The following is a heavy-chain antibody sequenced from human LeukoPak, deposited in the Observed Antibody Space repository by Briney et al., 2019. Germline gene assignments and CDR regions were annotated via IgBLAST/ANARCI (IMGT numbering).Heavy chain of an antibody. CDR3: ARDLGPGFRGSHDAFDI. CDR1: GFTFNSYS. V-gene: IGHV3-21*01. Sequence: GGSLRLSCAASGFTFNSYSMNWVRQAPGKGLEWVSSISSGSSYIFYADSVKGRFTISRDNAKNSLYLQMNSLRAEDTAVYYCARDLGPGFRGSHDAFDIWGQGTMVTVSS. CDR2: ISSGSSYI. J-gene: IGHJ3*02. D-gene: IGHD3-10*01.